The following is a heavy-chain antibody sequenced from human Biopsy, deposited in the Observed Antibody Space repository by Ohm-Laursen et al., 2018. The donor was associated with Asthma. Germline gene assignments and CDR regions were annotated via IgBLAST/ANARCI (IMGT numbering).Heavy chain of an antibody. CDR2: ISYDGSKK. CDR3: AKGRYKWNDGYYGLDV. V-gene: IGHV3-30*18. Sequence: SLRLSCAASGVSLSSFGMNWVRQAPGKGLEWVAVISYDGSKKEYGDSVKGRFTISRDNSKDTVYLQMNSLRAEDTAVYYGAKGRYKWNDGYYGLDVWGQGTTVTVS. J-gene: IGHJ6*02. D-gene: IGHD1-20*01. CDR1: GVSLSSFG.